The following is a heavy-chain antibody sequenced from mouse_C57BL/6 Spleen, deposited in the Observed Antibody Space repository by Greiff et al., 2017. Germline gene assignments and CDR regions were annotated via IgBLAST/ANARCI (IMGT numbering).Heavy chain of an antibody. D-gene: IGHD2-4*01. CDR3: ARWEDRSYYDYDVRYAMDY. CDR2: IHPNSGST. CDR1: GYTFTSYW. Sequence: QVHVKQSGAELVKPGASVKLSCKASGYTFTSYWMHWVKQRPGQGLEWIGMIHPNSGSTNYNEKFKSKATLTVDKSSSTAYMQLSSLTSEDSAVYYCARWEDRSYYDYDVRYAMDYWGQGTSVTVSS. J-gene: IGHJ4*01. V-gene: IGHV1-64*01.